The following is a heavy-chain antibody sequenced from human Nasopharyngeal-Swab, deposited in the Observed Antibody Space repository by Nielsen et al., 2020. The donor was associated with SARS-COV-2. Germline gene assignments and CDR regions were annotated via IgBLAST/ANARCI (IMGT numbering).Heavy chain of an antibody. D-gene: IGHD6-19*01. CDR2: INAGRGNT. Sequence: ASVKVSCKASGHTLSTYAMYWVRQAPGQRPEFMGWINAGRGNTYYSQKFQGRVRISRDTSANTVYMELSRLRSADTAVYYCARVPAVAASRIDYWGQGTLVTVSS. CDR1: GHTLSTYA. V-gene: IGHV1-3*01. J-gene: IGHJ4*02. CDR3: ARVPAVAASRIDY.